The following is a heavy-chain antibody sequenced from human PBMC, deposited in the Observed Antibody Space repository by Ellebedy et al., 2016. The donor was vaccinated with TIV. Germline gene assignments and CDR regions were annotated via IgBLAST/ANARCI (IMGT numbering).Heavy chain of an antibody. Sequence: GGSLRLSCAASGFTVSSNYMSWVRQAPGKGLEWVSVIYSGGSTYYADSVKGRFTISRDNAKNSLYLQMNSLRGEDTAVYYCARRMGSGWYGDDYWGQGALGTVSS. D-gene: IGHD6-19*01. CDR1: GFTVSSNY. V-gene: IGHV3-66*04. CDR3: ARRMGSGWYGDDY. J-gene: IGHJ4*02. CDR2: IYSGGST.